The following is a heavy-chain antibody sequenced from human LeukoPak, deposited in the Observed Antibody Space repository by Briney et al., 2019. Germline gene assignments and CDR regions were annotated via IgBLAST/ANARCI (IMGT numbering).Heavy chain of an antibody. CDR2: IYYSGST. Sequence: SETLSLTCTVSGGSISSYYWSWIRQPPGKGLEWIGYIYYSGSTNYNPSLKSRVTISVDTSKNQFSLKLSSVTAADTAVYYCARGSGSMIVGYYGMDVWGQGTTVTVSS. V-gene: IGHV4-59*01. D-gene: IGHD3-22*01. CDR1: GGSISSYY. CDR3: ARGSGSMIVGYYGMDV. J-gene: IGHJ6*02.